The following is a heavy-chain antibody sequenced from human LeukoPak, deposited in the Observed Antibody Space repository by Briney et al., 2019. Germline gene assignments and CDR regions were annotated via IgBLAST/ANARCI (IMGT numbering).Heavy chain of an antibody. CDR2: MNPNSGNT. CDR1: GYTFTSYD. D-gene: IGHD6-19*01. Sequence: GATVKVSCKASGYTFTSYDINWVRQATGQGLEWMGWMNPNSGNTGYAQKFQGRVTMTRNTSISTAYMELSSLRSEDTAVYYCARGFRAVAGRTTYWGQGTLVTVSS. CDR3: ARGFRAVAGRTTY. V-gene: IGHV1-8*01. J-gene: IGHJ4*02.